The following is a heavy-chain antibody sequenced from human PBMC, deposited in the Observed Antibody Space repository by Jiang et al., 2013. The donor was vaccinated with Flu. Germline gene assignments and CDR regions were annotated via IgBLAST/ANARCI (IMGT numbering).Heavy chain of an antibody. CDR3: VSRVFGVVS. D-gene: IGHD3-3*01. V-gene: IGHV4-59*08. CDR1: GGSISSYY. CDR2: FYYSGGT. Sequence: GLVKPSETLSLTCTVSGGSISSYYWSWIRQPPGKGLEWIGYFYYSGGTNYNPSLKSRVTISVDTSKNQFSLKLSSVTAADTAVYYCVSRVFGVVSWGQGTLVTVSS. J-gene: IGHJ4*02.